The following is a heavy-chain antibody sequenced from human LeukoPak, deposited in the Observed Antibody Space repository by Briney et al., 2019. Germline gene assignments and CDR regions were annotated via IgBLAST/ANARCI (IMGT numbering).Heavy chain of an antibody. V-gene: IGHV4-61*02. CDR1: GGSISSGSYY. Sequence: PSQTLSLTCTVSGGSISSGSYYWSWIRQPAGKGLEWIGRIYTSGSTNYNPSLKSRVTISVDTSKNQFSLKLSSVTAADTAVYYCARRASSYSFFDYWGQGTLVTVSS. CDR2: IYTSGST. CDR3: ARRASSYSFFDY. J-gene: IGHJ4*02. D-gene: IGHD3-22*01.